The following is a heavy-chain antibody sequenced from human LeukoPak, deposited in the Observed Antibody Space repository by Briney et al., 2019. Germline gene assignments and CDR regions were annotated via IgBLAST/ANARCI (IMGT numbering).Heavy chain of an antibody. CDR1: GFPFCIYV. CDR3: AKDKLAAAGTELDY. V-gene: IGHV3-23*01. D-gene: IGHD6-13*01. J-gene: IGHJ4*02. CDR2: VCGSGGTT. Sequence: GGPLRLSCAPSGFPFCIYVMRGLRHPPGKGVVWVSAVCGSGGTTYYTDSVKGRFTITRDNSKNILYLQMNSLRAEDTALYYCAKDKLAAAGTELDYWGQGTLVTVSS.